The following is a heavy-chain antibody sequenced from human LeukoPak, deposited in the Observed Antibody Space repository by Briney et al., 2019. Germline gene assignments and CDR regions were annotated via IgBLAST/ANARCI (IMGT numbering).Heavy chain of an antibody. CDR2: IYPGDSET. CDR3: ARRVVNNRNWYFDL. CDR1: GYMFTRKW. J-gene: IGHJ2*01. D-gene: IGHD4-23*01. V-gene: IGHV5-51*01. Sequence: GESLKISCKGSGYMFTRKWIGWARQMPGKGLEWMGIIYPGDSETRYSPSLQGQVTISADKSINTAYLQWSSLKASDTAMYYCARRVVNNRNWYFDLWGRGTLVTVSS.